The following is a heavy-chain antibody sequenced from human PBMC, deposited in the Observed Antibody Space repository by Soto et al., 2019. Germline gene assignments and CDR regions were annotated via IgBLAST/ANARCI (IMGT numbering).Heavy chain of an antibody. J-gene: IGHJ5*02. CDR2: INPRGFFT. V-gene: IGHV1-46*01. CDR1: GYTFTSYN. Sequence: QVQLVQSGAEVKKPGASVKVSCKASGYTFTSYNIHWVRQAPGQGLEWVGMINPRGFFTTYAQKVRGRVTMNGDTATSVVYMERTKLRSEDTAVYYCAGAAGRFGELFWFDPWGQGTLVSVSS. D-gene: IGHD3-10*01. CDR3: AGAAGRFGELFWFDP.